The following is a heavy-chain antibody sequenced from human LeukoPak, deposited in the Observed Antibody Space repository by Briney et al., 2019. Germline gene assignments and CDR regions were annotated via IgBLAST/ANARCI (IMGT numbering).Heavy chain of an antibody. V-gene: IGHV4-4*09. J-gene: IGHJ4*02. Sequence: SETLSLTCTVSGGSISSYYWSWIRQPPGKGLEWIGYIYTSGSTNYNPSLKSRVTISVDTPKNQFSLKLSSVTAADTAVYYCARKYCSSTRCYDYFDYWGQGTLVTVSS. CDR3: ARKYCSSTRCYDYFDY. CDR2: IYTSGST. CDR1: GGSISSYY. D-gene: IGHD2-2*01.